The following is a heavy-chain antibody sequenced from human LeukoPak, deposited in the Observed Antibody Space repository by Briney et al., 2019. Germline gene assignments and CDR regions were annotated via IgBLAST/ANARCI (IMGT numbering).Heavy chain of an antibody. Sequence: KTSETLSLTCTVSADSVSSGGHYWAWLRQFPGKGLESIGFIHHSGRSSNNPSLKDRVAISVDTSRKQFALKLRSVTAADTAMYYCARGGNGFGGFYFDYWGQGIQVIVSS. CDR3: ARGGNGFGGFYFDY. CDR1: ADSVSSGGHY. D-gene: IGHD5-24*01. V-gene: IGHV4-31*03. CDR2: IHHSGRS. J-gene: IGHJ4*02.